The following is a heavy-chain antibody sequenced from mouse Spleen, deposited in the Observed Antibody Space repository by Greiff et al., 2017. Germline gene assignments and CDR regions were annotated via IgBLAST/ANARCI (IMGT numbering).Heavy chain of an antibody. CDR3: ARGYDYDEAWFAY. Sequence: LQESGAELVKPGASVKMSCKASGYTFTTYPIEWMKQNHGKSLEWIGNFHPYNDDTKYNEKFKGKATLTVEKSSSTVYLELSRLTSDDSAVYYCARGYDYDEAWFAYWGQGTLVTVSA. J-gene: IGHJ3*01. CDR2: FHPYNDDT. D-gene: IGHD2-4*01. CDR1: GYTFTTYP. V-gene: IGHV1-47*01.